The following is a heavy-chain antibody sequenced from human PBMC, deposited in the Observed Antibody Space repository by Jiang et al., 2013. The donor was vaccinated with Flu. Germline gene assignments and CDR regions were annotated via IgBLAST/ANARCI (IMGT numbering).Heavy chain of an antibody. V-gene: IGHV3-21*01. D-gene: IGHD4-11*01. CDR3: ARDLPTFYSNLLIDY. CDR2: ISSSSSYI. CDR1: GFTFSSYS. Sequence: VQLLESGGGLVKPGGSLRLSCAASGFTFSSYSMNWVRQAPGKGLEWVSSISSSSSYIYYADSVKGRFTISRDNAKNSLYLQMNSLRAEDTAVYYCARDLPTFYSNLLIDYWGQGTLVTVSS. J-gene: IGHJ4*02.